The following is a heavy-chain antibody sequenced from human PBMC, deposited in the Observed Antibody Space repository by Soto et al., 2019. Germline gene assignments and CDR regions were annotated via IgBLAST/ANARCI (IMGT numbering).Heavy chain of an antibody. V-gene: IGHV5-10-1*01. D-gene: IGHD3-3*01. J-gene: IGHJ6*02. CDR2: IDPSDSYT. CDR3: ARLDFGVVTPPSSYGMDV. Sequence: GESLKICCKGSGYSFTSYWISWVRQMPGKGLEWMGRIDPSDSYTNYSPSFQGHVTISADKSISTAYLQWSSLKASDTAMYYCARLDFGVVTPPSSYGMDVWGQGTTVTVSS. CDR1: GYSFTSYW.